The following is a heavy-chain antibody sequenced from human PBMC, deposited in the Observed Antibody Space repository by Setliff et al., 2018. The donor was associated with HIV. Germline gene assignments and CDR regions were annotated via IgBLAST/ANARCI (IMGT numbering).Heavy chain of an antibody. D-gene: IGHD6-13*01. Sequence: SETLSLTCTVSGGSLSSYYWSWIRQPAGKGLEWIGRIYTSGSTNYNPSLKSRVTMSVDTSKNQFSLKLSSVTAADTAVYYCARSPGIAAAVGNYYYYMDVWGKGTTVTVSS. J-gene: IGHJ6*03. CDR2: IYTSGST. V-gene: IGHV4-4*07. CDR1: GGSLSSYY. CDR3: ARSPGIAAAVGNYYYYMDV.